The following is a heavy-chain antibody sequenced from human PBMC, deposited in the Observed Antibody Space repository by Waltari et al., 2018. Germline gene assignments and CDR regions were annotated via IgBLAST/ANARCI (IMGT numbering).Heavy chain of an antibody. CDR2: IKNKDDDGTT. V-gene: IGHV3-15*01. CDR3: ATLGNPGYFKY. Sequence: EVQLVESGGGLVKPGGSLRLSCAVSGFTLSKAGMSWVRQAPGKGLEWVGRIKNKDDDGTTEYGAPVKGRFTISGDDSENTLYLQMNSLKTEDTAVYYCATLGNPGYFKYWGQGTLVTVSS. D-gene: IGHD3-9*01. J-gene: IGHJ4*02. CDR1: GFTLSKAG.